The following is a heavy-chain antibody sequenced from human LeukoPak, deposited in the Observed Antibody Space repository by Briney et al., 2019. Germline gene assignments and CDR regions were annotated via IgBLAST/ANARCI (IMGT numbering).Heavy chain of an antibody. CDR2: INGRGDDT. D-gene: IGHD6-19*01. Sequence: GGSLRLSCADSGFTFSSYAMSWVRQAPGKGLEWVSAINGRGDDTYYPDSVKGRFTISRDNSNNTLYLQMNSLRAEDTAVYYCAKGHRSSSSFFDSWGQGILVTVSS. CDR1: GFTFSSYA. CDR3: AKGHRSSSSFFDS. V-gene: IGHV3-23*01. J-gene: IGHJ4*02.